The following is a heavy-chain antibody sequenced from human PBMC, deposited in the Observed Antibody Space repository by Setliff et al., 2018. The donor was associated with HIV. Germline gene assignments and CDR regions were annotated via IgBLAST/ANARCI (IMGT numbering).Heavy chain of an antibody. Sequence: SETLSLTCSVSGDSTSNSYWSWVRQPAGKGLEWIGRLHASGNTNYNPSLKSRVTMSIDTSKNQLSLRLTSVTAADTAVYYCARDVLKSNYLGYYYYLDVWGKGTTVTVSS. V-gene: IGHV4-4*07. CDR2: LHASGNT. CDR3: ARDVLKSNYLGYYYYLDV. CDR1: GDSTSNSY. J-gene: IGHJ6*03. D-gene: IGHD3-9*01.